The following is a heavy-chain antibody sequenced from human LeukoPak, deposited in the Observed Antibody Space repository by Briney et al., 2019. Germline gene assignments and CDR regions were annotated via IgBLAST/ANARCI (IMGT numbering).Heavy chain of an antibody. D-gene: IGHD6-13*01. V-gene: IGHV6-1*01. CDR2: TYYRSTWYN. Sequence: SQTLSLTCAISGDSVSSNSAAWNWIRQSPSRGLEWLGRTYYRSTWYNEYAVSVKSRIAVSADTSKNQFSLHLNSVTPEDTAVYFCARLDNSRWSWGQGTLVTVSS. J-gene: IGHJ4*02. CDR3: ARLDNSRWS. CDR1: GDSVSSNSAA.